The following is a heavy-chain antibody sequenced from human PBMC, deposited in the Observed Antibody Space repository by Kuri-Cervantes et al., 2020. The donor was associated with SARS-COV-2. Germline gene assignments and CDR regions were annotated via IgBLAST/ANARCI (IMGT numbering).Heavy chain of an antibody. J-gene: IGHJ3*02. D-gene: IGHD5-12*01. CDR1: GFTFSDYY. CDR3: AKLVATNDVFDI. CDR2: ISSSGSTI. Sequence: GGSLRLSCAASGFTFSDYYMSWIRQAPGKGLEWVSYISSSGSTIYYADSVKGRFTISRDNAKNSLYLQINSLRAEDMALYYCAKLVATNDVFDIWGQGTMVTVSS. V-gene: IGHV3-11*01.